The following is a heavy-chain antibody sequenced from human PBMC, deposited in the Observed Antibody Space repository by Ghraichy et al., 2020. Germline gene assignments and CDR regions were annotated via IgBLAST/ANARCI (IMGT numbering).Heavy chain of an antibody. V-gene: IGHV1-24*01. J-gene: IGHJ5*02. CDR1: GYTLTELS. CDR2: FDPEDGET. Sequence: ASVKVSCKVSGYTLTELSMHWVRQAPGKGLEWMGGFDPEDGETIYAQKFQGRVTMTEDTSTDTAYMELSSLRSEDTAVYYCASDLLRLGELSPNGWFDPWGQGTLVTVSS. D-gene: IGHD3-16*02. CDR3: ASDLLRLGELSPNGWFDP.